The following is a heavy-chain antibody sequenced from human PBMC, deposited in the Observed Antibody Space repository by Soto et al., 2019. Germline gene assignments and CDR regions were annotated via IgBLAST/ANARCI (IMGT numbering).Heavy chain of an antibody. CDR3: AKAGSWLQLLDY. V-gene: IGHV3-23*01. J-gene: IGHJ4*02. CDR2: ISGSGGST. Sequence: GGSLRLSCAASGFTFSSYAMSWVRQAPGKGLEWVSAISGSGGSTYYADSVKGRFTISRDNSKNALYLQMNSLRAEDTAVYYCAKAGSWLQLLDYWGQGTLVTVSS. CDR1: GFTFSSYA. D-gene: IGHD5-12*01.